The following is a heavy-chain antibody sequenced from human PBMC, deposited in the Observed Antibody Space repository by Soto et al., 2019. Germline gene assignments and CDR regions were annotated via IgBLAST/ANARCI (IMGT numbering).Heavy chain of an antibody. CDR3: AKNQERELPRVIDF. Sequence: GGSLRLSCATSGLTFSNYAMSWVRQAPGGGLEWVSSMSGSSSTTYYADSVRGRFTISRDRSKNTLYLQMSSLRAEDTALYYCAKNQERELPRVIDFWGQGSLVTVPS. V-gene: IGHV3-23*01. D-gene: IGHD1-7*01. CDR2: MSGSSSTT. CDR1: GLTFSNYA. J-gene: IGHJ4*02.